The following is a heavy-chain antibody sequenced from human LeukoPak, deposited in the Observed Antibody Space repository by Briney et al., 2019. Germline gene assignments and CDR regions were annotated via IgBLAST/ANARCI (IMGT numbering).Heavy chain of an antibody. CDR2: ISSSGNT. V-gene: IGHV3-23*01. J-gene: IGHJ4*02. Sequence: GGSLRLSCAASGFTFSRSAMTWVRQTPGKGLDWVSSISSSGNTYYADSVKGRFTISRDNSKNMLYLQMNSLIAEYTAVYYCVKGRISEDGLDFWGQGTLVTVSS. D-gene: IGHD6-13*01. CDR1: GFTFSRSA. CDR3: VKGRISEDGLDF.